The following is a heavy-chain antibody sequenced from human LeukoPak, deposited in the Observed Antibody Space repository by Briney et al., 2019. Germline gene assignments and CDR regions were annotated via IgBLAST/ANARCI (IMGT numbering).Heavy chain of an antibody. CDR3: ARGPPQVVHADPYCSGGSCYGSRWFDP. V-gene: IGHV4-34*01. D-gene: IGHD2-15*01. Sequence: KPSETLSLTCAVYGGSFSGYYWGWIRQPPGKGLEWIGEINHSGSTNYNPSLKSRVTISVDTSKNQFSLKLSSVTAADTAVYYCARGPPQVVHADPYCSGGSCYGSRWFDPWGQGTLVTVSS. CDR2: INHSGST. J-gene: IGHJ5*02. CDR1: GGSFSGYY.